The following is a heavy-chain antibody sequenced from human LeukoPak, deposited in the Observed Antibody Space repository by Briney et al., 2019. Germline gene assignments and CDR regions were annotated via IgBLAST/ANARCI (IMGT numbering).Heavy chain of an antibody. CDR2: IYPGDSDT. CDR3: ARLPTVTTSGDY. J-gene: IGHJ4*02. Sequence: GESLKISCKGSGYSFTTYWIAWVRQMPGKGLEWVGIIYPGDSDTRYSPSFQGQVTISADKSINTAYLQWNSLKASDTAMYFCARLPTVTTSGDYWGQGTLVTVSS. V-gene: IGHV5-51*01. D-gene: IGHD4-17*01. CDR1: GYSFTTYW.